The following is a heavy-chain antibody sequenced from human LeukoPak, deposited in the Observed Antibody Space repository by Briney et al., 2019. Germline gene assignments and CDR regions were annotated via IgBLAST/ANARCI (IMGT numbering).Heavy chain of an antibody. V-gene: IGHV4-59*02. Sequence: PSETLSLTCTVSGGSVSSYYWSWIRQPPGKGLEWIGCIHYSGSTDFNPSLKSRITISVDTSKNQFSLKMNSVTAADTAVYYCARVQWLPLDVFNSWGQGTMVTVSS. CDR3: ARVQWLPLDVFNS. J-gene: IGHJ3*01. CDR2: IHYSGST. D-gene: IGHD6-19*01. CDR1: GGSVSSYY.